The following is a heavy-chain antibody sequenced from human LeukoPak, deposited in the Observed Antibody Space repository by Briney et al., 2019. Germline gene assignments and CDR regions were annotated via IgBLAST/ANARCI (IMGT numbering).Heavy chain of an antibody. CDR2: LYSDGNT. J-gene: IGHJ4*02. CDR1: GFTVITND. V-gene: IGHV3-53*01. Sequence: GGSLRLSCAASGFTVITNDMTWVRQAPGKGLEWVSVLYSDGNTKYADSVQGRFTISRDNYKNTLYLEMNSLSFDDTAVYYCARGVEPLAANTLAYWGQGTLVTVSS. D-gene: IGHD1-14*01. CDR3: ARGVEPLAANTLAY.